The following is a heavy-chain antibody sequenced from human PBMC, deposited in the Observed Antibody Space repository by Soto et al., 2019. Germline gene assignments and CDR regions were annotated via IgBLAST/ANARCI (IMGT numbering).Heavy chain of an antibody. V-gene: IGHV4-34*01. CDR2: INHSGST. Sequence: PSETLSLTCAVYGGSFSGYYWSWIRQPPGKGLEWIGEINHSGSTNYNPSLKSRVTISVDTSKNQFSLKLSSVTAADTAVYYCARGGRITSCGVVTYYYSYAMDVWGQGTTVTVSS. CDR3: ARGGRITSCGVVTYYYSYAMDV. D-gene: IGHD3-3*01. CDR1: GGSFSGYY. J-gene: IGHJ6*02.